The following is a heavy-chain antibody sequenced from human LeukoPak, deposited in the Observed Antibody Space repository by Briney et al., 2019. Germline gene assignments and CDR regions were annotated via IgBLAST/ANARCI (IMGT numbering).Heavy chain of an antibody. D-gene: IGHD3-22*01. CDR3: AKAPRSGYYH. CDR2: LSASGGLT. V-gene: IGHV3-23*01. CDR1: GFTFSSYA. J-gene: IGHJ1*01. Sequence: GGSLRLSCAASGFTFSSYAMSWVRQAPGKGLEWVSGLSASGGLTYYSDSVKGRFTISRDNSKNTLYLQMNSLRAEDTAVYYCAKAPRSGYYHWGQGTLVTVSS.